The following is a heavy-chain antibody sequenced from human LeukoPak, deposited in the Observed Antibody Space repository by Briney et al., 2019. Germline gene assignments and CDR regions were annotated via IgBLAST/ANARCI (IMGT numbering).Heavy chain of an antibody. CDR2: IYYSGTV. J-gene: IGHJ6*02. CDR3: ARGWDTGYGYYGMDV. D-gene: IGHD5-18*01. Sequence: SETPSLTCTVSGGSISGYYWSWIRQPPGKGLEWIGNIYYSGTVNYSPSLKSRVTISVATSNNQFSLNLLFVTAADSAVYYCARGWDTGYGYYGMDVWGQGTTVTVSS. V-gene: IGHV4-59*01. CDR1: GGSISGYY.